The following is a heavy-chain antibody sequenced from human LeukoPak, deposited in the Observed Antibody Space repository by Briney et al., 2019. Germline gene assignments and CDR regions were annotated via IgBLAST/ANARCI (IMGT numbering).Heavy chain of an antibody. J-gene: IGHJ6*03. CDR2: IYYSGST. V-gene: IGHV4-59*01. CDR1: GGSISSYY. D-gene: IGHD3-3*01. Sequence: SETLSLTCTVSGGSISSYYWSWIRQPPGKGLEWIGYIYYSGSTNYNPSLKSRVTISVDTSKNQFSLKLSSVTAADTAVYYCARTYYDFWSGYYPHYYYYYMDVWGKGTTVTVPS. CDR3: ARTYYDFWSGYYPHYYYYYMDV.